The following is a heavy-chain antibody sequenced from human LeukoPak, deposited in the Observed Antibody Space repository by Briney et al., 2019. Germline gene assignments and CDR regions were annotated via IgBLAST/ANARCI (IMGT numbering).Heavy chain of an antibody. CDR2: IYYSGST. V-gene: IGHV4-39*07. D-gene: IGHD3-10*01. CDR1: GASISSSTYY. J-gene: IGHJ5*02. CDR3: ARVGHYYGSEYWFDP. Sequence: PSETLSLTCTVSGASISSSTYYWGWIRQPPGKGLEWIGSIYYSGSTYYNPSLKSRVTISVDTSKNQFSLKLSSVTAADTAVYYCARVGHYYGSEYWFDPWGQGTLVTVSS.